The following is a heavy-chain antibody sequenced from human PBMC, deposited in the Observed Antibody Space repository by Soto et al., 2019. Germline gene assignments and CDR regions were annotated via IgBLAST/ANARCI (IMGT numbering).Heavy chain of an antibody. CDR2: IYTSGST. D-gene: IGHD3-10*01. CDR3: ARVFRYGSGSFAWFDP. CDR1: GGSISSYY. Sequence: QVQLQESGPGLVKPSETLSLTCTVSGGSISSYYWSWIRQPGGKGLEWIGRIYTSGSTNYNPSLKSQVTMSVDTSKNQFSLKLSSVTAADTAVYYCARVFRYGSGSFAWFDPWGQGTLVTVSS. V-gene: IGHV4-4*07. J-gene: IGHJ5*02.